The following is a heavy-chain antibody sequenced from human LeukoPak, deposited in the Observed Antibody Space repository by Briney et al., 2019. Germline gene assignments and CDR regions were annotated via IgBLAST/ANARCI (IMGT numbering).Heavy chain of an antibody. J-gene: IGHJ4*02. V-gene: IGHV4-39*01. CDR3: ARLYRPVFECYFDY. CDR2: IYYSGST. D-gene: IGHD3-3*01. CDR1: GGSISSSSYY. Sequence: PSETLSLTCTVSGGSISSSSYYWGWIRQPPGKGLEWIGSIYYSGSTYYNPSLKSRVTISVDTSKNQFSLKLSSVTAADTAVYYCARLYRPVFECYFDYWGQGTLVTVSS.